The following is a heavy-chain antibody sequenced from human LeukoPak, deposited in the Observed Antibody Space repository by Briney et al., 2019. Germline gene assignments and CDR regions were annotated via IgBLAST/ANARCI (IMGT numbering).Heavy chain of an antibody. CDR2: ISWNSGSI. CDR3: ARLRGYFYYMDV. CDR1: GFIFDDYA. D-gene: IGHD4-17*01. Sequence: GGSLRLSCAASGFIFDDYAMHWVRQAPGKGLEWVSGISWNSGSIGYADSVKGRFTISRDNAKNSLSLQMNSLRAEDTAVYYCARLRGYFYYMDVWGKGTTVTISS. J-gene: IGHJ6*03. V-gene: IGHV3-9*01.